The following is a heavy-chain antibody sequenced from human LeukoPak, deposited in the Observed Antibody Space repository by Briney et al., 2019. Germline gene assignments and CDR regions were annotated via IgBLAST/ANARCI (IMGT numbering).Heavy chain of an antibody. J-gene: IGHJ6*02. D-gene: IGHD4-17*01. V-gene: IGHV4-34*01. Sequence: PSETLSLTCAVYGGCFSGYYWSWIRQPPGKGLEWIGEINHSGSTNYNPSLKSRVTISVDTSKNQFSLKLSSVTAADTAVYYCARHLRRLYYYYGVDVWAKGPRSPSP. CDR3: ARHLRRLYYYYGVDV. CDR2: INHSGST. CDR1: GGCFSGYY.